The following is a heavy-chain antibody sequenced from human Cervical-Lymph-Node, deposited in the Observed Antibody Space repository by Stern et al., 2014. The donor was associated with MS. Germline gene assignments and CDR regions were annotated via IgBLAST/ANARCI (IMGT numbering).Heavy chain of an antibody. Sequence: QVQLVQSGPGLVKPSETLSLTCTVSGGSIRRDYWSWIRQPPGKGLEWIGYIHYSGSTNYNPSLKSRVTISVDTSKNQFSLKLSSVIAADTAVYYCARDHMGAPYWYFDLWGRGTLVTVSS. CDR2: IHYSGST. CDR1: GGSIRRDY. J-gene: IGHJ2*01. CDR3: ARDHMGAPYWYFDL. V-gene: IGHV4-59*01.